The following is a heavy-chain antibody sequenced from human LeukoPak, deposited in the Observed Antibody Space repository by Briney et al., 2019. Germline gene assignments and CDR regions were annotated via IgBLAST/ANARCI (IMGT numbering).Heavy chain of an antibody. CDR1: GDSISSGDYY. V-gene: IGHV4-61*02. CDR2: ISSSGST. J-gene: IGHJ3*02. D-gene: IGHD3-22*01. CDR3: ARDPYSYDSSGAFDI. Sequence: SETLSLTCTVSGDSISSGDYYWSWIRQPAGKGLEWIGRISSSGSTNYNPSLKSRVTISVDTSKNQFSLKLSSVTAADTAVYFCARDPYSYDSSGAFDIWGQGTMVTVSS.